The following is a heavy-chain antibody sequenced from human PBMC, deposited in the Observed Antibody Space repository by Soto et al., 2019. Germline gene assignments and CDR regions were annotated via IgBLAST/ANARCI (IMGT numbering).Heavy chain of an antibody. J-gene: IGHJ4*02. V-gene: IGHV3-72*01. CDR1: GFTFSYA. CDR2: TRNKANSYTT. D-gene: IGHD3-22*01. Sequence: GGSLRLSCAASGFTFSYAMSWVRQAPGKGLEWVGRTRNKANSYTTEYAASVKGRFTISRDDSKNSLYLQMNSLKTEDTAVYYCARGLPLYYYDSSGYYFDYWGPGTLVTVYS. CDR3: ARGLPLYYYDSSGYYFDY.